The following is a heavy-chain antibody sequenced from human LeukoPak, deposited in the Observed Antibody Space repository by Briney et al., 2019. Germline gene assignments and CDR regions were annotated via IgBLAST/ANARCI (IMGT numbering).Heavy chain of an antibody. CDR3: AKDCSGTRCYSNYFDY. J-gene: IGHJ4*02. D-gene: IGHD2-15*01. CDR2: ISGDGGST. V-gene: IGHV3-23*01. CDR1: GFTFSSYA. Sequence: PGGSLRLSCAASGFTFSSYATSGVRQAPGKGLEWVSAISGDGGSTYYTDSVTGRFTISRDNSKNTLYLQMYGLRAEDTALYYCAKDCSGTRCYSNYFDYWGQGTLVTVSS.